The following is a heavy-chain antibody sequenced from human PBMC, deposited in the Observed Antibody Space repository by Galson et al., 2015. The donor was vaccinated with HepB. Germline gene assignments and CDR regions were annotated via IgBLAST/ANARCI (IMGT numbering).Heavy chain of an antibody. Sequence: SLRLTCAASGFTFSSYAMRWVRQAPGKGLEWVAGISYDGSDKQYADSVKGRFTISRDNSKITLYLPMNSLRAEDTAVYYCAREPLGPGNTVADSYYYGMDVWGQGTTVTVSS. J-gene: IGHJ6*02. CDR2: ISYDGSDK. CDR3: AREPLGPGNTVADSYYYGMDV. V-gene: IGHV3-30-3*01. D-gene: IGHD4-23*01. CDR1: GFTFSSYA.